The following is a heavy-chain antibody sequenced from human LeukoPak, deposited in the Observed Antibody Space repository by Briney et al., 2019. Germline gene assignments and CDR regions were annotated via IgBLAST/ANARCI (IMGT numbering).Heavy chain of an antibody. CDR1: GFTFSSYA. J-gene: IGHJ1*01. D-gene: IGHD3-22*01. Sequence: PGGSLRLSCAASGFTFSSYAMSWVRQAPGKGLEWVSAISGSGGSTYYADSVKGRFTISRDSSKNTLYLQMNSLRAEDTAVYYCAKDGGRDSSGYYKTNAAAEYFQHWGQGTLVTVSS. CDR2: ISGSGGST. CDR3: AKDGGRDSSGYYKTNAAAEYFQH. V-gene: IGHV3-23*01.